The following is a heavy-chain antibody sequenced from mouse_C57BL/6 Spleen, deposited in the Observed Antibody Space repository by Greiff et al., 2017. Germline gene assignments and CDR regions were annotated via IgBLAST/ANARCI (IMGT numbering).Heavy chain of an antibody. D-gene: IGHD2-1*01. J-gene: IGHJ2*01. CDR2: IWSGGST. Sequence: VKLVESGPGLVQPSQSLSITCTVSGFSLTSYGVHWVRQSPGKGLEWLGVIWSGGSTDYNAAFISRLSISKDNSKSQVFFKMNSLQADDTAIYYCARYGNFYYFDYWGQGTTLTVSS. CDR1: GFSLTSYG. V-gene: IGHV2-2*01. CDR3: ARYGNFYYFDY.